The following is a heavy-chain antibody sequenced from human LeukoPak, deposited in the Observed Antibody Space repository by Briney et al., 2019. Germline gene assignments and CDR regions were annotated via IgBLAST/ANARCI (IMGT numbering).Heavy chain of an antibody. V-gene: IGHV3-48*03. CDR2: ISSSGSTI. Sequence: GGSLRLSCAASGFTFSSYEMNWVRQAPGKGLEWVSYISSSGSTIYYADSVKGRFTISRDNAKNSLYLQVNSLRAEDTAVYYCAINQYYYDSSGYYYFDYWGQGTLVTVSS. CDR3: AINQYYYDSSGYYYFDY. CDR1: GFTFSSYE. D-gene: IGHD3-22*01. J-gene: IGHJ4*02.